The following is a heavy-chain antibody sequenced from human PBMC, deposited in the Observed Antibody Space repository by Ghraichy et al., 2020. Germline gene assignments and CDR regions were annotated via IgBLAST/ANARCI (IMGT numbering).Heavy chain of an antibody. J-gene: IGHJ3*02. CDR2: ISGGGDSP. CDR1: GFTYSSYA. Sequence: GGSLRLSCAASGFTYSSYAMNWVRQAPGKGLEWVSRISGGGDSPYYADSVKGRFTISRDNSKNTLFLQMNSLRAEDTAVYYCAPLYADAFDIWGQGAMVTVSS. CDR3: APLYADAFDI. D-gene: IGHD3-16*01. V-gene: IGHV3-23*01.